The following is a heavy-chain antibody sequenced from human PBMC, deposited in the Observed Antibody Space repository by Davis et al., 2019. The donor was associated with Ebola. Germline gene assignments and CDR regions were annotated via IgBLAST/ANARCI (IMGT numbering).Heavy chain of an antibody. Sequence: ASVKVSCKASGYTFTNYGFTWVRQAPGQGLEWMGWISAYNSNTNYAQKLQGRVTMTTDTSTSTAYMELRSLRSDDTAVYYCASYYGEDYGMDVWGKGTTVTVSS. J-gene: IGHJ6*04. CDR1: GYTFTNYG. D-gene: IGHD4-17*01. V-gene: IGHV1-18*04. CDR3: ASYYGEDYGMDV. CDR2: ISAYNSNT.